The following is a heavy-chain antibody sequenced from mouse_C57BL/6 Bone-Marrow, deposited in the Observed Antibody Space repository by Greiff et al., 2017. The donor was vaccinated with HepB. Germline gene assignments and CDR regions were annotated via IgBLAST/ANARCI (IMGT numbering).Heavy chain of an antibody. CDR3: ASDWFAY. J-gene: IGHJ3*01. CDR2: IWGVGST. Sequence: VKLVESGPGLVAPSQSLSITCTVSGFSLTSYGVDWVRQSPGKGLEWLGVIWGVGSTNYNSALKSRLCISKDNSKSQVVLKMNSLQTDDTAMYCYASDWFAYGGQGTLVTVSA. V-gene: IGHV2-6*01. CDR1: GFSLTSYG.